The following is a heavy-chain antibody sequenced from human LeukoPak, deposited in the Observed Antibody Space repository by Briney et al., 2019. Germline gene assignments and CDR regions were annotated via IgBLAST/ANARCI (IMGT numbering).Heavy chain of an antibody. CDR2: IFPGDSDT. CDR3: ARLESTGGGYYVHFDY. Sequence: GESLKISCKGSEERFNNYWIGWVRQTPGTGLEWMGTIFPGDSDTRYRPSFRGQVTISADKSISTAYLQWSSLKASDTAMYYCARLESTGGGYYVHFDYWGQGTQVTVSS. D-gene: IGHD3-22*01. CDR1: EERFNNYW. V-gene: IGHV5-51*01. J-gene: IGHJ4*02.